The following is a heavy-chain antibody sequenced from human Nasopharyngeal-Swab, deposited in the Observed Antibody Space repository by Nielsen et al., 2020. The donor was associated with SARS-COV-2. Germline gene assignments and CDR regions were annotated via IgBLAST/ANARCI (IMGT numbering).Heavy chain of an antibody. CDR3: ASWGIAARPDP. Sequence: GGSLRLSCAASGFTFSSYSMNWVRQAPGKGLEWVSSISSSSSYIYYAGSVKGRFTISRDNAKNSLYLQMNSLRAEDTAVYYCASWGIAARPDPWGQGTLVTVSS. CDR1: GFTFSSYS. D-gene: IGHD6-6*01. V-gene: IGHV3-21*01. J-gene: IGHJ5*02. CDR2: ISSSSSYI.